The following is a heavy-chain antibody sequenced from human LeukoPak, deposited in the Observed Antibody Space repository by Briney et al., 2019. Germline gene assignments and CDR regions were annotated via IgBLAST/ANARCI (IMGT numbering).Heavy chain of an antibody. CDR2: INSDGSST. V-gene: IGHV3-74*01. D-gene: IGHD4-17*01. J-gene: IGHJ4*02. CDR3: ARDLARYGDYVGFDY. CDR1: GFTFSSYW. Sequence: PGGSLRLSCAASGFTFSSYWMHWVRQAPGKGLVWVSRINSDGSSTSYADSVKGRFTISRDNAKNTLYLQMNSLRAEDTAVYYCARDLARYGDYVGFDYWGQGTLVTVSS.